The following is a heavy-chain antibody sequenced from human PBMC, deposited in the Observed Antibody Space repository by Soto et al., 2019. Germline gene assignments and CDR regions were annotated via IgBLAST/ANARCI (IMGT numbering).Heavy chain of an antibody. D-gene: IGHD2-2*01. J-gene: IGHJ6*02. CDR1: GSTFSTSA. V-gene: IGHV3-23*01. Sequence: GGSLRLSCTASGSTFSTSAMSWVRQAPGKGLEWVSGISGSGGTTYYADSVKGRFTISRDNSKNTVFLQMNSLRAEDTAVYYCAKGLGYCSSSGCYDFYAMDVWGQGTTVTVSS. CDR2: ISGSGGTT. CDR3: AKGLGYCSSSGCYDFYAMDV.